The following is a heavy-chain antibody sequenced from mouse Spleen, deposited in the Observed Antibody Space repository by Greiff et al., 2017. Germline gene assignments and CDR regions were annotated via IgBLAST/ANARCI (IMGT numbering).Heavy chain of an antibody. CDR1: GYTFTSYW. CDR3: AAYYSYYSYGAWFAY. Sequence: QVQLQQSGAELAKPGASVKLSCKASGYTFTSYWMHWVKQRPGQGLEWIGYINPSSGYTKYNQKFKDKATLTADKSSSTAYMQLSSLTYEDSAVYYCAAYYSYYSYGAWFAYWGQGTLVTVSA. V-gene: IGHV1-7*01. CDR2: INPSSGYT. D-gene: IGHD2-12*01. J-gene: IGHJ3*01.